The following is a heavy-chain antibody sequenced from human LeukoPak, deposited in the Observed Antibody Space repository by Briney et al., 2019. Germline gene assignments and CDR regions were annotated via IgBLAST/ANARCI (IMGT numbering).Heavy chain of an antibody. CDR3: ATIGYCSGGSCYSAYFDY. Sequence: GGSLRLSCAASGFTFSSYAMSWVRQAPGKGLEWVSAISGSGGSTYYADSVKGRFTISRDNSKNTLYLQMNSLRAEDTAVYYCATIGYCSGGSCYSAYFDYWGHGTLVTVSS. D-gene: IGHD2-15*01. CDR2: ISGSGGST. CDR1: GFTFSSYA. J-gene: IGHJ4*01. V-gene: IGHV3-23*01.